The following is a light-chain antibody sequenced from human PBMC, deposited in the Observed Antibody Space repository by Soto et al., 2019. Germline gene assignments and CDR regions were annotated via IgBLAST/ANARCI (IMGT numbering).Light chain of an antibody. CDR3: QQANRFPVT. CDR2: SVS. J-gene: IGKJ3*01. CDR1: QGVGNW. V-gene: IGKV1D-12*01. Sequence: DTQMTQSPSSVSAFVGDRVTVTCRASQGVGNWLAWYQQKPGQAPKLLIYSVSTLQSGVPAKFRGSGSGTDFTLTSSSLQPEDVATYYCQQANRFPVTFGPGTKVDIK.